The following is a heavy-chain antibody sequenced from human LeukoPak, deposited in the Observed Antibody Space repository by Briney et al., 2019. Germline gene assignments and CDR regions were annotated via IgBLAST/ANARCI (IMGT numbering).Heavy chain of an antibody. J-gene: IGHJ5*02. CDR2: IYYSGST. CDR1: GGSISSGGYY. D-gene: IGHD3-10*01. V-gene: IGHV4-31*03. CDR3: ARKIMVRGVILNWFDP. Sequence: SQTLSLTCTVSGGSISSGGYYWSWIRQHPGKGLEWIGYIYYSGSTYYNPSLKSRVIISVDTSKNQFSLKLSSVTAADTAVYYCARKIMVRGVILNWFDPWGQGTLVTVSS.